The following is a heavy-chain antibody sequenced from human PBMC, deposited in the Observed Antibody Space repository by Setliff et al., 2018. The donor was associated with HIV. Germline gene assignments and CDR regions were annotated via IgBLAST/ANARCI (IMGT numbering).Heavy chain of an antibody. CDR3: ARIDPGKFWSLDC. D-gene: IGHD1-1*01. Sequence: PSETLSLTCSVSGGSITGYYWSWIRQPAGKDMEWIGRSGDTIYNPSLESRVTISVDTSRNQFSLRLSSVTAADTAAYYCARIDPGKFWSLDCWGRGTLVTVS. V-gene: IGHV4-4*07. CDR1: GGSITGYY. J-gene: IGHJ4*02. CDR2: SGDT.